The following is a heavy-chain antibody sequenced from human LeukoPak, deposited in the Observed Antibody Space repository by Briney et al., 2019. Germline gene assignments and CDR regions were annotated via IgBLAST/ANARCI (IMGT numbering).Heavy chain of an antibody. Sequence: GGSLRLSCAASGFTFSSYSMNWVRQAPGKGLEWVSSISSSSSYIYYADSVKGRFTISRDNAKNSLYLQMNSLRAEDTAVYYCARDSSLSHQSFDYWGQGTLVTVSS. CDR2: ISSSSSYI. CDR1: GFTFSSYS. J-gene: IGHJ4*02. CDR3: ARDSSLSHQSFDY. D-gene: IGHD3-16*01. V-gene: IGHV3-21*01.